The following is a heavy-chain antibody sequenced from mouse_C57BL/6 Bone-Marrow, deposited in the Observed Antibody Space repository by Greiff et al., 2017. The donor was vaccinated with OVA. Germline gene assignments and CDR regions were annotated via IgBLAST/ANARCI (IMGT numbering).Heavy chain of an antibody. J-gene: IGHJ2*01. D-gene: IGHD2-5*01. CDR3: ARGSNPDY. CDR2: IDPSDSYT. Sequence: QVQLQQPGAELVMPGASVKLSGKASGYTFTSYWMHWVKQRPGQGLEWIGEIDPSDSYTNYNQKFKGKSTLTVDKSSSTAYMQLSSLTSEDSAVYYCARGSNPDYWGQGTTLTVSS. CDR1: GYTFTSYW. V-gene: IGHV1-69*01.